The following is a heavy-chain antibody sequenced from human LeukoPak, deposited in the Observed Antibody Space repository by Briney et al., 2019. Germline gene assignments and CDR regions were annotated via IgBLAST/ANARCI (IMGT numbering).Heavy chain of an antibody. J-gene: IGHJ4*02. V-gene: IGHV4-59*01. CDR3: ARVWVMAYFDY. CDR2: IYYNGST. D-gene: IGHD2-21*01. Sequence: PSETLSLTCTVSGGSISSYYWSWIRQPPGKGLEWIGYIYYNGSTNYNPSLKSRVTISVDTSKNQFSLKLSSVTAADTAVYYCARVWVMAYFDYWGQGTLVTVSS. CDR1: GGSISSYY.